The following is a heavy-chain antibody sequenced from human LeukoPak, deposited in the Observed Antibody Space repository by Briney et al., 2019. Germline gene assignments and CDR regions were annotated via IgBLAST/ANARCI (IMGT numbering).Heavy chain of an antibody. J-gene: IGHJ4*02. V-gene: IGHV4-4*07. Sequence: PSETLSLTCTVSGGSISSYYWSCIRQPAGKGLEWIGRIYTSGSTNYNPSLKSRVTMSVDTSKNQFSLKLSSVTAADTAVYYCARWACSGGSCQFDYWGQGTLVTVSS. D-gene: IGHD2-15*01. CDR3: ARWACSGGSCQFDY. CDR2: IYTSGST. CDR1: GGSISSYY.